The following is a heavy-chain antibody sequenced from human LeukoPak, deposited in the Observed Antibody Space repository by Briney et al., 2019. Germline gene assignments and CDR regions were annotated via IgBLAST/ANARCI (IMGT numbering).Heavy chain of an antibody. V-gene: IGHV3-23*01. CDR3: ARGHYGLDV. J-gene: IGHJ6*02. Sequence: PRGSLRLSCAASGFTFSSYAMSWVRQAPGKGLEWVSAISGSGGSTYYADSAKGRFTISRDNSKNTLYLQMNSLRAEDTAVYYCARGHYGLDVWGQGTTVTVSS. CDR1: GFTFSSYA. CDR2: ISGSGGST.